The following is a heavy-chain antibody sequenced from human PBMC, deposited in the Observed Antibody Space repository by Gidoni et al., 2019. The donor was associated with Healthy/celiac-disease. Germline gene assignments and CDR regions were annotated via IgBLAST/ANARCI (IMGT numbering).Heavy chain of an antibody. CDR2: IRSKAYGVTT. J-gene: IGHJ3*02. CDR3: TRDGSWVIVVVTDAFDI. CDR1: GFTFGDYA. V-gene: IGHV3-49*05. Sequence: EVQLVESGGGLVKPGRSLRLSCTASGFTFGDYAMRWFRQATGKGLELVGFIRSKAYGVTTEYAASVKGRFTIARDDSKSIAYLQMNSLKTEDTAVYYCTRDGSWVIVVVTDAFDIWGQGTMVTVSS. D-gene: IGHD3-22*01.